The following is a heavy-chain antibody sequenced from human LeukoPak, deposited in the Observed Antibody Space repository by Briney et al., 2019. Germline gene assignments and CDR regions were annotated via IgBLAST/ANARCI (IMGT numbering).Heavy chain of an antibody. V-gene: IGHV3-43*01. D-gene: IGHD3-22*01. J-gene: IGHJ4*02. CDR2: ISWDGGST. Sequence: GGSLRLSCAASGFTFDDYTMHWVRQAPGKGLEWVSLISWDGGSTYYADSVKGRFTISRDNSKNSLYLQMNSLRTEDTALYYCAKSEGAYDSSGWGFDYWGQGTLVTVS. CDR3: AKSEGAYDSSGWGFDY. CDR1: GFTFDDYT.